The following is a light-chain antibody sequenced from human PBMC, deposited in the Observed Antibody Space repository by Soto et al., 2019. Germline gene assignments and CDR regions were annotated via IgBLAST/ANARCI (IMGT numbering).Light chain of an antibody. CDR3: QEYYSAPLT. V-gene: IGKV1-27*01. CDR2: GAS. J-gene: IGKJ4*01. CDR1: QGFSNS. Sequence: DIQMTQSPSSLTASIGDRVTISCRASQGFSNSLAWYQQKPGKVPTLLVYGASILQSGVPSRFSGSGSGTEFTLTISCLQPEDVATYFCQEYYSAPLTFGGGTKVEIK.